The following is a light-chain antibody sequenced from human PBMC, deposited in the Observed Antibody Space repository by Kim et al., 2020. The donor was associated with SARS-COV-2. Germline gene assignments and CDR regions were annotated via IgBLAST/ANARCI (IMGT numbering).Light chain of an antibody. CDR1: QVITNS. Sequence: EIVLTQSPATLSLSPGERVTLSCRASQVITNSLAWYQHKPGQAPRLLIYDASNRATGIPARFSGSGSGTDFTLTISSLEPEDFAVYYCHQRNSWPQTFGQGTKLEI. CDR2: DAS. CDR3: HQRNSWPQT. J-gene: IGKJ2*01. V-gene: IGKV3-11*01.